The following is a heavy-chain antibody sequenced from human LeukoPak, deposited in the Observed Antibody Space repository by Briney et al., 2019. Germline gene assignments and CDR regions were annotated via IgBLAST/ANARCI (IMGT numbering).Heavy chain of an antibody. V-gene: IGHV4-30-4*01. CDR1: GGSISSGDYY. J-gene: IGHJ4*02. Sequence: SETLSLTCTVSGGSISSGDYYWSWIRQPPGKGLEWIGYIYYSGSTYYNPSLKSRVTISVDTSKNQFSLKLSSVTAADTAVYYCARDAGRNVPAAYWGQGTLVTVSS. CDR2: IYYSGST. D-gene: IGHD2-2*01. CDR3: ARDAGRNVPAAY.